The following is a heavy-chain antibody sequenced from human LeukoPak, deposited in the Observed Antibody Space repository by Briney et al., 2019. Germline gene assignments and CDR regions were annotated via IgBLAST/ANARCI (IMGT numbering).Heavy chain of an antibody. CDR3: ARQERRYSSGWYFNH. Sequence: SETLSLTCSVSDGSISSFYGSWIRQPPGKGLEWIGYIYHPGGSTNSHSSLRSRITISVETSKNQFPLRLISVTAADTALYYGARQERRYSSGWYFNHGSQGTLVTVSS. CDR2: IYHPGGST. J-gene: IGHJ4*02. V-gene: IGHV4-59*08. D-gene: IGHD6-19*01. CDR1: DGSISSFY.